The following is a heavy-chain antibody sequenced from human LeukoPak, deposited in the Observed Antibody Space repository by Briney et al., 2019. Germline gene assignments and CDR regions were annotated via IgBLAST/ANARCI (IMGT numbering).Heavy chain of an antibody. CDR3: ARRDIVVVPAAIFGAFDI. D-gene: IGHD2-2*02. CDR2: TYSGGST. J-gene: IGHJ3*02. Sequence: GGSLRLSCAASGFTFSSYEMNWVRQPPGKGLKWVSVTYSGGSTFYADSVKGRFTISRDNAKNSLYLQMNSLRAEDTALYYCARRDIVVVPAAIFGAFDIWGQGTMVTVSS. V-gene: IGHV3-53*01. CDR1: GFTFSSYE.